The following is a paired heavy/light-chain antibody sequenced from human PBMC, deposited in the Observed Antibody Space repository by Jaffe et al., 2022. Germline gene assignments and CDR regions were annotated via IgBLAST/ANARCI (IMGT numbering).Light chain of an antibody. J-gene: IGKJ3*01. Sequence: DIQMTQSPSSVSASVGDRVTITCRASQGISSWLAWYQQKPGKAPKLLIYAASSLQSGVPSRFSGSGSGTDFTLTISSLQPEDFATYYCQQANSFPRFTFGPGTKVDIK. V-gene: IGKV1D-12*01. CDR3: QQANSFPRFT. CDR1: QGISSW. CDR2: AAS.
Heavy chain of an antibody. CDR3: ARVSFELGGFDP. Sequence: QVQLVESGGGLVKPGGSLRLSCAASGFTFSDYYMSWIRQAPGKGLEWVSYISSSGSTIYYADSVKGRFTISRDNAKNSLYLQMNSLRAEDTAVYYCARVSFELGGFDPWGQGTLVTVSS. V-gene: IGHV3-11*01. D-gene: IGHD7-27*01. CDR2: ISSSGSTI. CDR1: GFTFSDYY. J-gene: IGHJ5*02.